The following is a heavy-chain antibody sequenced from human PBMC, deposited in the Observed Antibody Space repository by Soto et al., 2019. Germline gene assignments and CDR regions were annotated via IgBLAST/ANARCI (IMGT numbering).Heavy chain of an antibody. Sequence: QVQLVQSGAEVKKPGSSVKGSCKASGGTFSSYAISWVRQAPGQGLEWMGGIIPIFGTANYAQKFQGRVTITADESTSTAYMELSSLRSEDTAVYYCASKGTGIAVDWYFDLWGRGTLVTVSS. CDR3: ASKGTGIAVDWYFDL. D-gene: IGHD6-19*01. J-gene: IGHJ2*01. CDR2: IIPIFGTA. CDR1: GGTFSSYA. V-gene: IGHV1-69*12.